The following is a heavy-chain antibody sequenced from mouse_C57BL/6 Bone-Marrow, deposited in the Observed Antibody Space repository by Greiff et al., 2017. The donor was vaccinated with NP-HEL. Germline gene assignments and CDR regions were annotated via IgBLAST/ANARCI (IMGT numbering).Heavy chain of an antibody. J-gene: IGHJ3*01. CDR3: ARGGGVAY. V-gene: IGHV1-54*01. CDR1: GYAFTNYL. Sequence: VQLQQSGAELVRPGTSVKVSCKASGYAFTNYLIEWVKQRPGQGLEWIGVINPGSGGTNYDEKVKGKATLTADKSSSTAYMQLSSLTSEDSAVYFCARGGGVAYWGQGTLVTVSA. CDR2: INPGSGGT.